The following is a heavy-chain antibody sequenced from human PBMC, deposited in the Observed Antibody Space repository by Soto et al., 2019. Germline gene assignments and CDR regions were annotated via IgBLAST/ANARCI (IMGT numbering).Heavy chain of an antibody. CDR2: VSHDGRKT. V-gene: IGHV3-30*18. D-gene: IGHD5-12*01. CDR1: GFIFSNNG. CDR3: AKDLRQGASGATVNGMDV. J-gene: IGHJ6*02. Sequence: QVQLVESEGGEVQPGTSLRLSCVGFGFIFSNNGMHWVRQAPGKGLEWVAFVSHDGRKTFYADSVKGRLTIYRDNSKTTVYLHMNNLRPEDTAVYRCAKDLRQGASGATVNGMDVWGQGTMVTVSS.